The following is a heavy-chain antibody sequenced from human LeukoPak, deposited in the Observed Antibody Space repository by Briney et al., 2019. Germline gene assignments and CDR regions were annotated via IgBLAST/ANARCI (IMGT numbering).Heavy chain of an antibody. Sequence: SETLSLTCTVSGGSISSYYWSWIRQPPGKGREWIAYIYTSGSNNYSPSLKSPVTISVDTSKNQFSLKLSSVTAADTAVYYCSRHQGGYYAGYFDYWGQGTLVTVSA. CDR2: IYTSGSN. CDR1: GGSISSYY. J-gene: IGHJ4*02. CDR3: SRHQGGYYAGYFDY. D-gene: IGHD3-3*01. V-gene: IGHV4-4*09.